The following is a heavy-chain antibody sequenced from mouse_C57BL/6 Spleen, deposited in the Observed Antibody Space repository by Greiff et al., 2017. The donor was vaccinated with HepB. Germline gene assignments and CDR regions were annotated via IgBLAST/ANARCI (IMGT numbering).Heavy chain of an antibody. CDR2: ISYDGSN. V-gene: IGHV3-6*01. CDR1: GYSITSGYY. CDR3: AREKDYDGTVPLFYYYAMDY. Sequence: EVKLLESGPGLVKPSQSLSLTCSVTGYSITSGYYWNWIRQFPGNKLEWMGYISYDGSNNYNPSLKNRITITRDTSKNQFFLKLNSVTTEDTATYYCAREKDYDGTVPLFYYYAMDYWGQGTSVTVSS. D-gene: IGHD2-4*01. J-gene: IGHJ4*01.